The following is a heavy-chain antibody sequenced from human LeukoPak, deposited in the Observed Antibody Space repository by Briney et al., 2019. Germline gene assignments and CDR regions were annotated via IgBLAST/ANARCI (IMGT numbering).Heavy chain of an antibody. CDR1: GYSISSGYY. CDR2: IYHSGST. J-gene: IGHJ5*02. V-gene: IGHV4-38-2*01. Sequence: SETLSLTCAVSGYSISSGYYWGWIRQPPGKGLEWIGSIYHSGSTYYNPSLKSRVTISVDTSKNQFSLKLSSVTAADTAVYYCARVIGRRLLSWGQGTLVTVSS. D-gene: IGHD3-16*02. CDR3: ARVIGRRLLS.